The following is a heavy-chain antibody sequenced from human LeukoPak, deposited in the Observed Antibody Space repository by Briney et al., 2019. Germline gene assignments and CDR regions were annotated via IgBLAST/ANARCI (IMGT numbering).Heavy chain of an antibody. J-gene: IGHJ4*02. CDR3: ARDIAVAGTGGLFDY. CDR1: GYTFTSYG. CDR2: ISAYNGNT. D-gene: IGHD6-19*01. Sequence: ASVKVSCKASGYTFTSYGISWVRQAPGQGLEWMGWISAYNGNTNYAQKLQGRVTMTTDTSTSTAYMELRSLRSDDTAVYYCARDIAVAGTGGLFDYWGQRTLVTVSS. V-gene: IGHV1-18*01.